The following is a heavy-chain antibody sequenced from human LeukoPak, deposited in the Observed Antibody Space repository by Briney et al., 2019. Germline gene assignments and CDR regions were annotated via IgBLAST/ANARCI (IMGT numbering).Heavy chain of an antibody. CDR3: ARESDNVGYFDY. Sequence: SETLSLTCTVSGGSISSGGYYWTWLRQPPGKGLEWIGYIHHSGNSYYSPSLKSRVTISADRSKNQFSLKLDSVTATDTAVYFCARESDNVGYFDYWGQGTLVTVSS. D-gene: IGHD3-22*01. CDR1: GGSISSGGYY. J-gene: IGHJ4*02. V-gene: IGHV4-30-2*01. CDR2: IHHSGNS.